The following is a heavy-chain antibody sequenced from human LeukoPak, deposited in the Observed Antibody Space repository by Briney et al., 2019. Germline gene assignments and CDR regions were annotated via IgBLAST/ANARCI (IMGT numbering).Heavy chain of an antibody. CDR2: ITDSGGRT. J-gene: IGHJ5*02. Sequence: PGGSLRLSCAASGFTFRNYGMSWVRQAPGKGLEWVSSITDSGGRTYHADSVKGRFTISRNNFNNTLYLQMNNLRLEDTAVYYCAPLDVDTDMVTSWGQGTLVTVSS. CDR3: APLDVDTDMVTS. D-gene: IGHD5-18*01. V-gene: IGHV3-23*01. CDR1: GFTFRNYG.